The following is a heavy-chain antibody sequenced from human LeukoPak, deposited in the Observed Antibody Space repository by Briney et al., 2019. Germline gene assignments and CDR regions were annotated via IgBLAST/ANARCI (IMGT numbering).Heavy chain of an antibody. CDR1: GFTFSSYW. J-gene: IGHJ3*02. D-gene: IGHD3-16*02. Sequence: GGSLRLSXAASGFTFSSYWMSWVRQAPGKGLEWVANIKQDGSEKYYVDSVKGRFTISRGNAKNSLYLQMNSLRAEDAAVYYCARDDYDYVWGSYRRLDAFDIWGQGTMVTVSS. V-gene: IGHV3-7*01. CDR2: IKQDGSEK. CDR3: ARDDYDYVWGSYRRLDAFDI.